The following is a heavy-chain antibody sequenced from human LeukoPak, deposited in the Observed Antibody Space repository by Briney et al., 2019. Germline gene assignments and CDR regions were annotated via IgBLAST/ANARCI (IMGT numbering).Heavy chain of an antibody. D-gene: IGHD1-7*01. CDR3: ARIITGTTTAFDI. V-gene: IGHV4-34*01. CDR1: GGSFSGYY. J-gene: IGHJ3*02. Sequence: PSETLSLTCAVYGGSFSGYYWSWIRQPPGKGLEWIGEINHSGSTNYNPSLKSRVTISVDTSKNQFSLKLSSVTAADTAVYYCARIITGTTTAFDIWGQGTMVTVSS. CDR2: INHSGST.